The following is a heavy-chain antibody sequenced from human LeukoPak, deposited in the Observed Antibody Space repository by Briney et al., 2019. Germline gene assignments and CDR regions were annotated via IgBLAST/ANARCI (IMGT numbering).Heavy chain of an antibody. D-gene: IGHD3-22*01. V-gene: IGHV3-30-3*01. CDR3: ARGAYNSGGTHEN. CDR1: GFTFSSYA. Sequence: GRSLRLSCAASGFTFSSYAMHWVRQAPGKGLEWVAVISYDGSNKYYADSVKGRFTISRDNAKNPLYLQMHSLRAEDTALYYCARGAYNSGGTHENWGQGTLVTVSS. CDR2: ISYDGSNK. J-gene: IGHJ4*02.